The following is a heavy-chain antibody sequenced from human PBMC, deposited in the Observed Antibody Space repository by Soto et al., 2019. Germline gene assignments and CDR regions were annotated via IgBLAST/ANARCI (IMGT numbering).Heavy chain of an antibody. D-gene: IGHD6-25*01. Sequence: EVQLLESGGGLVQPGGSLRLSCAASGFAFSSYAMTWVRQAPGKGLEWVSALSGTGGTTYSADSVRGRFTIARDNSKNTLYLHMNGLSPEASAIYYCAKFIVGTGGSSAWPWFLGSWGQGTLVTVSS. J-gene: IGHJ4*02. V-gene: IGHV3-23*01. CDR1: GFAFSSYA. CDR2: LSGTGGTT. CDR3: AKFIVGTGGSSAWPWFLGS.